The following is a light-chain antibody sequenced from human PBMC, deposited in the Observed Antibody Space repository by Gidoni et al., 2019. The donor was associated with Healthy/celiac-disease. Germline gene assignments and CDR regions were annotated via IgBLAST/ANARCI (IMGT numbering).Light chain of an antibody. CDR3: QQFNSYPCS. Sequence: AIQLTQSPSSLSASVGERVTITCRASQGISSALAWYQQKPGKAPKLLIYDASSLESGVPSRFSGSGSGTDFTLTISSRQPEDFATYYCQQFNSYPCSFGQGTKLEIK. CDR2: DAS. J-gene: IGKJ2*04. CDR1: QGISSA. V-gene: IGKV1-13*02.